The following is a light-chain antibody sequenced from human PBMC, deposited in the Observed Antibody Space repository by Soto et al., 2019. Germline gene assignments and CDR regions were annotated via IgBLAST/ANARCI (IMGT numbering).Light chain of an antibody. CDR2: SNN. CDR1: SSNIGSNT. Sequence: QSVLTQPPSASETPGQSVTMSCSGSSSNIGSNTVNWYQQLPATAPKLLIYSNNQRPSGVPDRFSGSKSGTSASLAISGLQSEDEADYYCAVWDDSLKGWVFGGGTKLTVL. J-gene: IGLJ3*02. V-gene: IGLV1-44*01. CDR3: AVWDDSLKGWV.